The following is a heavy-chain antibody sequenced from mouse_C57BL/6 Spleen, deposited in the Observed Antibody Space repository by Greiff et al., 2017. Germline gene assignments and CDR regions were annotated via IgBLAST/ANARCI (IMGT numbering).Heavy chain of an antibody. CDR2: IDPSDSYT. V-gene: IGHV1-69*01. D-gene: IGHD1-1*01. CDR1: GYTFTSYW. CDR3: ARSPWYYGSSYDYFDY. Sequence: QVQLQQSGAELVMPGASVKLSCKASGYTFTSYWMHWVKQRPGQGLEWIGEIDPSDSYTNYNQKFKGKSTLTVDKSSSTAYMQLSSLTSEDSAVYYCARSPWYYGSSYDYFDYWGQGTTLTVSS. J-gene: IGHJ2*01.